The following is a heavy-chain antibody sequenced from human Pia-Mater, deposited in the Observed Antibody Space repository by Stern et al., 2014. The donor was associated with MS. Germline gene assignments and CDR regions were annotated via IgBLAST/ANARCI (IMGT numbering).Heavy chain of an antibody. J-gene: IGHJ5*02. CDR2: VSYDGSNK. CDR1: GFTLGSCA. CDR3: AKDRQYLTYFFDH. D-gene: IGHD2/OR15-2a*01. Sequence: QVQLMQSGGGVVQPGRPLRLSCVASGFTLGSCAMHWVRQAPGKGLEWVAGVSYDGSNKYYADSVKGRFTISRDNSQNTLYMQMSSLRPEDKAVYYCAKDRQYLTYFFDHWGQGSLVTVSS. V-gene: IGHV3-30*18.